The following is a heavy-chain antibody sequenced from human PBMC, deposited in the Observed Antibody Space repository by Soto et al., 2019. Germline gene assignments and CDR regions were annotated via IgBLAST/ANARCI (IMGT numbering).Heavy chain of an antibody. V-gene: IGHV3-30-3*01. J-gene: IGHJ4*02. CDR2: ISYTGANQ. CDR3: ATDAFLYSRGAYYDH. D-gene: IGHD4-4*01. Sequence: QVRLVESGGGAVQPGDSLRLSCDASGFTFSTYALHWVRQAPGKGLEWVAFISYTGANQYYADSVKGRFTVSRDNSKNIASLQMTSLKPEESAVYYCATDAFLYSRGAYYDHWGQGTLVTVSS. CDR1: GFTFSTYA.